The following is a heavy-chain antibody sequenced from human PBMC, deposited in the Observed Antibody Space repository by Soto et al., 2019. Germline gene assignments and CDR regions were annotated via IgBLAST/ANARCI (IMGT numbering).Heavy chain of an antibody. V-gene: IGHV4-30-4*01. Sequence: TLSLTCTVSGGSIISGDYYWCWIRQPPGKGLEWIGYIYYSGSTYYNPSLKSRVTISVDTSKNQFSLKLSSVTAADTAVYYCAGAFLRRIFGVAPNYYRMAVCCKG. D-gene: IGHD3-3*01. CDR2: IYYSGST. CDR1: GGSIISGDYY. CDR3: AGAFLRRIFGVAPNYYRMAV. J-gene: IGHJ6*04.